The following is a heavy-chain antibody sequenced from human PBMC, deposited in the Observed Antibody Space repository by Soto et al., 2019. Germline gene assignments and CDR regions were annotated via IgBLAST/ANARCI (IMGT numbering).Heavy chain of an antibody. Sequence: GGSLRLSCSASGFTFSDENMSWVRQVPGKGLEWVSGISGGGSYIFYADSVQGRFSISRDNPKNSRFLEMNSLRVEDTAVYYCARDSDCHSTSCFFPPHVWGQGTTVTVSS. CDR3: ARDSDCHSTSCFFPPHV. D-gene: IGHD2-2*01. J-gene: IGHJ6*02. CDR1: GFTFSDEN. V-gene: IGHV3-21*06. CDR2: ISGGGSYI.